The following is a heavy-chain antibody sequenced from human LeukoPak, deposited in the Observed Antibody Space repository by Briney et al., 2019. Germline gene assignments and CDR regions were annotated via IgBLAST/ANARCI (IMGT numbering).Heavy chain of an antibody. CDR2: ISSSGSNI. D-gene: IGHD3-10*01. Sequence: GGSLRLSCAASGFSFSSYEMNWIRQAPGEGLEWVSNISSSGSNIHYADSVKGRFTISRDNAENSQYLQMNSLRAEDTAVYYCARARGELTLYYYMDVWGKGTTVTVSS. V-gene: IGHV3-48*03. CDR1: GFSFSSYE. J-gene: IGHJ6*03. CDR3: ARARGELTLYYYMDV.